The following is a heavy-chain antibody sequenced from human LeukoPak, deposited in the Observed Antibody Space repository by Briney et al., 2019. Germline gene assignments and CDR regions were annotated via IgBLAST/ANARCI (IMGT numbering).Heavy chain of an antibody. V-gene: IGHV3-30-3*01. CDR3: ARDGGGSSWYAGGEHFDY. Sequence: GGSLRLSCAASGFTFSSYAMHWVRQAPGKGLEWVAVISYDGSNKYYADSVKGRITISRDNSKNTLYPQMNSLRAEDTAVYYCARDGGGSSWYAGGEHFDYWGQGTLVTVSS. D-gene: IGHD6-13*01. CDR1: GFTFSSYA. CDR2: ISYDGSNK. J-gene: IGHJ4*02.